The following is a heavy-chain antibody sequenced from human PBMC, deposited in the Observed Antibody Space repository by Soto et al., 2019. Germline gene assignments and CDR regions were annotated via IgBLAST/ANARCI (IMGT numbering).Heavy chain of an antibody. CDR3: ARDRSYAMEV. Sequence: GGSLRLSCEAAGFSIRDYWMHWVRQAPGEGLVWVSCINGDASSTTYADSVKGRFTISRDDAKNTVYLQMTSLRAEDTAVYFCARDRSYAMEVWGPGTRVTVSS. V-gene: IGHV3-74*01. J-gene: IGHJ6*02. CDR1: GFSIRDYW. CDR2: INGDASST.